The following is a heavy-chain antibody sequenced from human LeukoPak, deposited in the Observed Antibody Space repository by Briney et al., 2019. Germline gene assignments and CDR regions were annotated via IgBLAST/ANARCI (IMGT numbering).Heavy chain of an antibody. CDR3: ARDRYGDYVGWFDP. Sequence: GGSLRLSCAASGFTFSSYAMSWVRQAPGKGLEWVSAISGSGGSTYYADSVKGRFTISRDNSKNTLYLQMNSLRAGDTAVYYCARDRYGDYVGWFDPWGQGTLVTVSS. CDR1: GFTFSSYA. V-gene: IGHV3-23*01. J-gene: IGHJ5*02. CDR2: ISGSGGST. D-gene: IGHD4-17*01.